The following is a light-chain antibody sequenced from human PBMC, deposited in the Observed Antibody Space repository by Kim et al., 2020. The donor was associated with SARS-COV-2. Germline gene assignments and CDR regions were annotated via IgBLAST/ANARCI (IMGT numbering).Light chain of an antibody. Sequence: PGERATLSCRASQSLSSSYLAWYQQKPGQAPRLLIYGASSTATAVPARFSGRGSGTDFSLSISRLEPDDFAVYFCQQYGSSPTTFGQGTRLE. V-gene: IGKV3-20*01. J-gene: IGKJ5*01. CDR1: QSLSSSY. CDR3: QQYGSSPTT. CDR2: GAS.